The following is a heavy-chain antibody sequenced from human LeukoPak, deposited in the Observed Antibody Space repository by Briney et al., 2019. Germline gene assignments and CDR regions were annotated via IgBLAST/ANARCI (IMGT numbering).Heavy chain of an antibody. V-gene: IGHV3-30*03. Sequence: QSGGSLRLSCAASGFTFSSYGMHWVRQAPGKVLEWVAVISYDGSNKYYADSVKGRFTISRDNSKNTLYLQMNSLRAEDTAVYYCARGLLQLWLEYWGQGTLVTVSS. D-gene: IGHD5-18*01. J-gene: IGHJ4*02. CDR3: ARGLLQLWLEY. CDR2: ISYDGSNK. CDR1: GFTFSSYG.